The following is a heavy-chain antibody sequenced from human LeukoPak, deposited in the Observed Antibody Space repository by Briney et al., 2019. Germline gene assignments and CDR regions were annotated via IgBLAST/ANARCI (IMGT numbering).Heavy chain of an antibody. CDR1: GGSISSGGYS. Sequence: SQTLSLTCAVSGGSISSGGYSWSWIRQPPEKGLEWIGYIYHSGSTYYNPSLKSRVTISVDRSKNQFSLKLSSVTAADTAVYYCARVTHRWFDPWGQGTLVTVSS. CDR3: ARVTHRWFDP. V-gene: IGHV4-30-2*01. CDR2: IYHSGST. J-gene: IGHJ5*02. D-gene: IGHD2-21*01.